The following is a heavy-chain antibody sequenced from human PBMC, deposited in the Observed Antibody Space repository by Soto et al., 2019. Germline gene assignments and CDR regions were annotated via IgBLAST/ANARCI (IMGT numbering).Heavy chain of an antibody. CDR1: GFTFSNAW. J-gene: IGHJ6*02. Sequence: PGGSLRLSCAASGFTFSNAWINWVRQAPGKGLEWVGRIKSKTNGGTTDYAAPVKGRFTISRDDSKNTLYLQMNSLKTEDTAVYYCTTGGLYYYYGMDVWGQGTTVTVSS. CDR3: TTGGLYYYYGMDV. V-gene: IGHV3-15*07. CDR2: IKSKTNGGTT.